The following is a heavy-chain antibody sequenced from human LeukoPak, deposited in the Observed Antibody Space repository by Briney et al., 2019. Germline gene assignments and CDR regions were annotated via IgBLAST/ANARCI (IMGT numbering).Heavy chain of an antibody. CDR3: ARTRWLPSNYYGSGSYPGWFDP. D-gene: IGHD3-10*01. V-gene: IGHV5-51*01. J-gene: IGHJ5*02. Sequence: GESLKISCKGSGYSFTSYWIGWVRQMPGKGLEWMGIIYPDDSDTRYSPSFQGQVTISADKSISTAYLQWSSLKASDTAMYYCARTRWLPSNYYGSGSYPGWFDPWGQGTLVTVSS. CDR1: GYSFTSYW. CDR2: IYPDDSDT.